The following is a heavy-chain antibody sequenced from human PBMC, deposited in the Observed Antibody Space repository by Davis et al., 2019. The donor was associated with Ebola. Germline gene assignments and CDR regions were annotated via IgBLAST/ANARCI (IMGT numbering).Heavy chain of an antibody. CDR1: GYTFTGYY. V-gene: IGHV1-69*10. Sequence: SVKVSCKASGYTFTGYYMHWVRQAPGQGLEWMGGIIPILGIANYAQKFQGRVTITVDKSTSTAYMELSSLRSEDTAVYYCARDRLGYYDSSPPDYWGQGTLVTVSS. J-gene: IGHJ4*02. D-gene: IGHD3-22*01. CDR3: ARDRLGYYDSSPPDY. CDR2: IIPILGIA.